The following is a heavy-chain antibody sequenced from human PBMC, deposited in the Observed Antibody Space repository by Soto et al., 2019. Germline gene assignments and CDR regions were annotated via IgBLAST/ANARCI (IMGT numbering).Heavy chain of an antibody. CDR1: GFTFSSYG. CDR2: ISYDGSNK. D-gene: IGHD3-10*01. J-gene: IGHJ4*02. CDR3: AKNPGWGPSGSGSYNYYFDY. V-gene: IGHV3-30*18. Sequence: GGSLRLSCAASGFTFSSYGMHWVRQAPGKGLEWVAVISYDGSNKYYADSVKGRFTISRDNSKNTLYLQMNSLRAEDTAVYYCAKNPGWGPSGSGSYNYYFDYWGQGTLVTVSS.